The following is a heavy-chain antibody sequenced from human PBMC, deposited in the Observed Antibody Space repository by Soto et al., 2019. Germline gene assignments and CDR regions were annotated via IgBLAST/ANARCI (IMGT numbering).Heavy chain of an antibody. CDR3: ARDLTHKADCSSTSCHASPHY. J-gene: IGHJ4*02. D-gene: IGHD2-2*01. V-gene: IGHV3-33*01. Sequence: GGSLRLSCAASGFTFSSYGMHWVRQAPGKGLEGGAVIWYDGSNKYYADSVKGRFTISRDNSKNTLYLQMNSLRAEDTAVYYCARDLTHKADCSSTSCHASPHYWGQGTLVTVSS. CDR1: GFTFSSYG. CDR2: IWYDGSNK.